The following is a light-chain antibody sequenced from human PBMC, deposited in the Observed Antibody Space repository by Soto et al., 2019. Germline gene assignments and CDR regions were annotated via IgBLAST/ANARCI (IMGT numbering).Light chain of an antibody. CDR1: QSVSSY. Sequence: EIVLTQSPATLSLSPGARATLSCRAGQSVSSYLAWYQQKPGQAPRLLIYDASNRATGIPARFSGSGSGTDFPLTISSLEPEDFAVYYCTQRSSWPWTIGQGTKVEIK. J-gene: IGKJ1*01. V-gene: IGKV3-11*01. CDR2: DAS. CDR3: TQRSSWPWT.